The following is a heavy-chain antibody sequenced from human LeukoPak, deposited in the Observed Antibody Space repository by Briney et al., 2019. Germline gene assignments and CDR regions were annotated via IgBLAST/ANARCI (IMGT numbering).Heavy chain of an antibody. Sequence: SETLSLTCTVSGGSISSSSYYWGWIRQPPGKGLEWIGSIYYSGSTYYNPSLKSRVSISVDTSKNQFSLKLSSVTAADTAVYYCAREVLQGVAFDIWGQGTVVTVSS. CDR1: GGSISSSSYY. CDR2: IYYSGST. D-gene: IGHD2/OR15-2a*01. CDR3: AREVLQGVAFDI. J-gene: IGHJ3*02. V-gene: IGHV4-39*07.